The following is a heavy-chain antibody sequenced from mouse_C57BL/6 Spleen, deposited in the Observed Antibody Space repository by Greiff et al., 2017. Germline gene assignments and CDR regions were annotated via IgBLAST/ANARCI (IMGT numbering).Heavy chain of an antibody. CDR1: GYTFTSYW. Sequence: VKLMESGAELVRPGSSVKLSCKASGYTFTSYWMHWVKQRPIQGLEWIGNIDPSDSETHYNQKFKDKATLTVDKSSSTAYMQLSSLTSEDSAVYYCARGGLLRNYAMDYWGQGTSVTVSS. V-gene: IGHV1-52*01. J-gene: IGHJ4*01. CDR3: ARGGLLRNYAMDY. D-gene: IGHD2-3*01. CDR2: IDPSDSET.